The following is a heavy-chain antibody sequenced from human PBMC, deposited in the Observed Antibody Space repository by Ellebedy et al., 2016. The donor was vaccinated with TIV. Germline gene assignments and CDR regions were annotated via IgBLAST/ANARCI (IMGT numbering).Heavy chain of an antibody. J-gene: IGHJ4*02. Sequence: GGSLRLSXAASPFTFSTYGMHWVRQAPVKGLDWEPLISNDGSKRYNGDSMKGRFTVSRDNSENSLYLQLNSLGAEDTAVYYCARDRSMGSNWSYFFDYWGQGTLVTVSS. CDR1: PFTFSTYG. D-gene: IGHD6-13*01. CDR2: ISNDGSKR. CDR3: ARDRSMGSNWSYFFDY. V-gene: IGHV3-30*03.